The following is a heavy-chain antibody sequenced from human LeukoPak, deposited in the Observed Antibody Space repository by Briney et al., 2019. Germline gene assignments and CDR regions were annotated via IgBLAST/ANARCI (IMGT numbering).Heavy chain of an antibody. CDR3: ATTSHCDIPSSGLIYYYYGMDV. Sequence: PSETLSLTCTVSGGSISSYYWSWIRQPPGKGLEWIGYIYYSGSTNYNPSLKSRVTISVDTSKNQFSLKLSSVTAADTAVYYCATTSHCDIPSSGLIYYYYGMDVWGQGTTVTVSS. CDR1: GGSISSYY. CDR2: IYYSGST. D-gene: IGHD3-9*01. V-gene: IGHV4-59*01. J-gene: IGHJ6*02.